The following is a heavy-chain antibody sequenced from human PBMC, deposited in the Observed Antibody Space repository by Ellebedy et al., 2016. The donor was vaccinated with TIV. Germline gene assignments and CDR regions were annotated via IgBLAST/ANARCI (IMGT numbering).Heavy chain of an antibody. J-gene: IGHJ4*02. CDR2: IEYDGSNK. V-gene: IGHV3-30-3*01. D-gene: IGHD6-6*01. Sequence: GESLKISCAASGFTFSRYTIHWVRQAPGKGLEWVANIEYDGSNKYYADSVKGRFTISRDNSKNTLSLQMNSLRVEDTAVYYCARDWHSSSSTLDYWGQGTLVTVSS. CDR1: GFTFSRYT. CDR3: ARDWHSSSSTLDY.